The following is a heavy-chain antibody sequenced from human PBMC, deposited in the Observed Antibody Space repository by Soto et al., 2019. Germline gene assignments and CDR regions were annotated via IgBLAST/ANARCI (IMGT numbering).Heavy chain of an antibody. CDR3: AKHCGGDCSNGFDI. Sequence: SVKVSCKTSSDSFNNYYMHWVRQALGQGLEWMGVMTPSDGSTNYAQSFQGRVTMTRDTSTRTVYVELSSLRSEDTAVYYCAKHCGGDCSNGFDIWGQGTKVTVSS. D-gene: IGHD2-21*02. J-gene: IGHJ3*02. V-gene: IGHV1-46*02. CDR1: SDSFNNYY. CDR2: MTPSDGST.